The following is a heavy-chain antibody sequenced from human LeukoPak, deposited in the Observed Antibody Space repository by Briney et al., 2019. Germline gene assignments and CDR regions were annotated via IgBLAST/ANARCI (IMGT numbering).Heavy chain of an antibody. D-gene: IGHD5-12*01. V-gene: IGHV3-30*18. CDR2: ISYDGSNK. J-gene: IGHJ3*02. CDR3: AKPPGYSGHGSAFDI. CDR1: GFTFSSYG. Sequence: GGSLRLSCAASGFTFSSYGMHWVRQAPGKGLEWVAVISYDGSNKYYADSVKGRFTISRDNSKNTLYLQMNSPRAEDTAVYYCAKPPGYSGHGSAFDIWGQGTMVTVSS.